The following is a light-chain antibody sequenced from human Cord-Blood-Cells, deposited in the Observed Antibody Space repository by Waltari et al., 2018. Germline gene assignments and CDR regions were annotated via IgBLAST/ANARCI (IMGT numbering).Light chain of an antibody. V-gene: IGLV1-47*01. J-gene: IGLJ3*02. Sequence: QSVLTQPPSASGTPGQRVTISCSGSSSNIGSNYVYWYQQLQGTAPKLLIYRNNQRPSGVPGRVSGSKSGTSASLAISGLRSEDEADYYCAAWDDSLSGRVFGGGTKLTVL. CDR1: SSNIGSNY. CDR3: AAWDDSLSGRV. CDR2: RNN.